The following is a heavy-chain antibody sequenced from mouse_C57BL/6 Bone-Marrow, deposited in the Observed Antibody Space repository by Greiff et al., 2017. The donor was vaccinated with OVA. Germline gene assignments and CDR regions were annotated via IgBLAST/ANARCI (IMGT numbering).Heavy chain of an antibody. Sequence: VQLQQSGAELVRPGASVTLSCKASGYTFTDYEMHWVKQTPVHGLEWIGAIDPETGGTAYNQKFKGKAILTADKSSSTAYMELSSLTSEDSAVYYGTRSDSNYGDFDYWGQGTTLTVSS. D-gene: IGHD2-5*01. V-gene: IGHV1-15*01. CDR2: IDPETGGT. CDR3: TRSDSNYGDFDY. CDR1: GYTFTDYE. J-gene: IGHJ2*01.